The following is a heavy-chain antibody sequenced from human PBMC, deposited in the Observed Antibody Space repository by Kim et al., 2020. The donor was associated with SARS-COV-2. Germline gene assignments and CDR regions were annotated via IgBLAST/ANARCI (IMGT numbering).Heavy chain of an antibody. D-gene: IGHD2-2*01. CDR3: ARGDCSSTSCYTDY. Sequence: SETLSLTCNVSGGSISSYYWSWIRQPAGKGLEWIGRIYTSGSTNYNPSLKSRVTMSVDTSKNQFSLKLSSVTAADTAVYYCARGDCSSTSCYTDYWGQGTLVTVSS. CDR2: IYTSGST. V-gene: IGHV4-4*07. CDR1: GGSISSYY. J-gene: IGHJ4*02.